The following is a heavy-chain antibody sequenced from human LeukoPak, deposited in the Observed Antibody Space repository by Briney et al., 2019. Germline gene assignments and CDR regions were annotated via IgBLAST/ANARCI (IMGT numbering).Heavy chain of an antibody. CDR1: GGTFSSYA. V-gene: IGHV1-69*04. CDR2: IIPIFGIA. D-gene: IGHD6-19*01. Sequence: SVKVSCKASGGTFSSYAISWVRQAPGQGLEWMGRIIPIFGIANYAQKFQGRVTITADKSTSTAYMELSSLRSEDTAVYYCARDPSIAVALNWFDPWGREPWSPSPQ. J-gene: IGHJ5*02. CDR3: ARDPSIAVALNWFDP.